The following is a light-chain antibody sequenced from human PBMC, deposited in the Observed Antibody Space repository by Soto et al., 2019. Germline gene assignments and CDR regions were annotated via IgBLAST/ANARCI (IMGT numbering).Light chain of an antibody. CDR2: KAS. CDR3: QQYHSYPWT. Sequence: IQMTQSPSTLSASVGDRVTFTCRASQTISTWLAWYQQKPGEAPKLLIYKASTLEVGVPSRFSASGSVTDFTLTINTLQAADFATYYCQQYHSYPWTFGQGTKV. J-gene: IGKJ1*01. V-gene: IGKV1-5*03. CDR1: QTISTW.